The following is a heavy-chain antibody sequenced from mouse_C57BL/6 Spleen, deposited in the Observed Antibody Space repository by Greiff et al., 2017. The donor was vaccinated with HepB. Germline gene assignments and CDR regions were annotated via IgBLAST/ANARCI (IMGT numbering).Heavy chain of an antibody. D-gene: IGHD2-3*01. CDR3: ARWGDGYYDAMDY. V-gene: IGHV1-26*01. CDR1: GYTFTDYY. J-gene: IGHJ4*01. CDR2: INPNNGGT. Sequence: VQLQQSGPELVKPGASVKISCKASGYTFTDYYMNWVKQSHGKSLEWIGDINPNNGGTSYNQKFKGKATLTVDKSYSTAYMELRSLTSEDSAVYYCARWGDGYYDAMDYWGQGTSVTVSS.